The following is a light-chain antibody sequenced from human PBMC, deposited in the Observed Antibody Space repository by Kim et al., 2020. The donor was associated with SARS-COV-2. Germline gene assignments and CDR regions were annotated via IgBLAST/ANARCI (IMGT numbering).Light chain of an antibody. CDR2: AAS. CDR3: QQSYSSFT. Sequence: ASVGDRVSITCRASQSITYYLNWYQLKSEKAPKLLIFAASSLQIGVPSIFSGSGSGTDFPLTITSLQPEDVATYYCQQSYSSFTFGGGTKVDIK. J-gene: IGKJ4*01. V-gene: IGKV1-39*01. CDR1: QSITYY.